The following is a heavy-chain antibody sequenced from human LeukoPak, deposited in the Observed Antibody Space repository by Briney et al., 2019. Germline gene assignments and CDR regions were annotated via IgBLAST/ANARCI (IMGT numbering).Heavy chain of an antibody. J-gene: IGHJ4*02. Sequence: SETLSLTCAVYGGSFSGYYWSWIRQPPGKGLEWIGYIYYSGSTNYNPSLKSRVTISVDTSKNQFSLKLSSVTAADTAVYYCARAAAVAGLYYFDYWGQGTLVTVSS. D-gene: IGHD6-19*01. CDR2: IYYSGST. CDR3: ARAAAVAGLYYFDY. V-gene: IGHV4-59*01. CDR1: GGSFSGYY.